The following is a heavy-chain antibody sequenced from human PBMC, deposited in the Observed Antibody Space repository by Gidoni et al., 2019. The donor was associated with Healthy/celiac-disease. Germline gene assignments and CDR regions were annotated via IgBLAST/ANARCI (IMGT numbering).Heavy chain of an antibody. CDR1: GITLSSYA. D-gene: IGHD2-15*01. J-gene: IGHJ3*02. CDR2: ISGSGGST. CDR3: AKLGSNHYSDAFDI. Sequence: EVQLLESGGGLGQPGGSLRLSCAAAGITLSSYAMSWVRQAPGKGLALVSAISGSGGSTSYADSVKGRFTISRDNSKNTLYLQMNSLRAEDTAVYYCAKLGSNHYSDAFDIWGQGTMVTVSS. V-gene: IGHV3-23*01.